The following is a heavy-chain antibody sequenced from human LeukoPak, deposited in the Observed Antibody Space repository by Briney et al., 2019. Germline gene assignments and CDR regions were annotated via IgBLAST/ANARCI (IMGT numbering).Heavy chain of an antibody. CDR3: AREERIPAALPGTPDAFDI. D-gene: IGHD2-2*02. CDR1: GYTFTGYY. Sequence: ASVKVSCKASGYTFTGYYMHWVRQAPGQGLEWMGWINPNSGGTNYAQKFQGRVTMTRDTSISTAYMELSRLRSDDTAVYYCAREERIPAALPGTPDAFDIWGQGTMVAVSS. J-gene: IGHJ3*02. V-gene: IGHV1-2*02. CDR2: INPNSGGT.